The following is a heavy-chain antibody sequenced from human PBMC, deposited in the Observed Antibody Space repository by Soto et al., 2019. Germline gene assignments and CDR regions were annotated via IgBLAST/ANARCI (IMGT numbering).Heavy chain of an antibody. Sequence: PGGSLRLSCAASGFTFSSYVMHWVRQAPGKGLEGVAVLWYDGSNKYYADSVKGRFTISRDNSKNTLYLQMNSLRAEDTAVYYCARRGSLTTYYYGSGPDYYYYYYMDVRGKGTTVTVSS. V-gene: IGHV3-33*01. J-gene: IGHJ6*03. D-gene: IGHD3-10*01. CDR3: ARRGSLTTYYYGSGPDYYYYYYMDV. CDR2: LWYDGSNK. CDR1: GFTFSSYV.